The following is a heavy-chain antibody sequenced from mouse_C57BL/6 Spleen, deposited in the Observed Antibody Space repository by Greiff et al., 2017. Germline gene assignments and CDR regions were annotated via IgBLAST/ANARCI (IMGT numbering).Heavy chain of an antibody. CDR2: IRSKSSNYAS. Sequence: EVMLVESGGGLVQPKGSLKLSCAASGFTFNTYAMHWVRQAPGKGLEWVARIRSKSSNYASYYADSVKDRFTISRDDSQSMLYLQMNNLKTEDTAMYYCVRDRGNLAWFAYWGQGTLVTVSA. CDR3: VRDRGNLAWFAY. V-gene: IGHV10-3*01. J-gene: IGHJ3*01. CDR1: GFTFNTYA. D-gene: IGHD2-1*01.